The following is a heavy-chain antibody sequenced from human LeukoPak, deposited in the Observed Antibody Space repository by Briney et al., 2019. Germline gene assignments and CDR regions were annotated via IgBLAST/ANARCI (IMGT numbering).Heavy chain of an antibody. CDR3: ARLWSGAFDI. J-gene: IGHJ3*02. CDR2: ISSSSSYI. CDR1: GFTFSSYS. V-gene: IGHV3-21*01. D-gene: IGHD2-21*01. Sequence: PGGSLRLSCAASGFTFSSYSMNWVRQAPGKGLEWVSSISSSSSYIYYADSVKGRFTISRDNAKNSLYLQMNSLRAEDTAVCYCARLWSGAFDIWGQGTMVTVSS.